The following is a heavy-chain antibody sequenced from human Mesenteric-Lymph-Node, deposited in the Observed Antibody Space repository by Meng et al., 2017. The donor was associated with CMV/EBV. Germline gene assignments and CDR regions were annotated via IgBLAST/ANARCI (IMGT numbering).Heavy chain of an antibody. CDR3: SRGSTSSWYGLDS. J-gene: IGHJ5*01. D-gene: IGHD6-13*01. V-gene: IGHV4-4*02. CDR1: GGSISSSNW. CDR2: IYHSGTT. Sequence: SETLSLTCVVSGGSISSSNWWSWVRQSPGKGLEWIGEIYHSGTTNYNPSLRSRVTISVDKSKNQFSLKLSSVTAADTAVYYCSRGSTSSWYGLDSWGQGTLVTVSS.